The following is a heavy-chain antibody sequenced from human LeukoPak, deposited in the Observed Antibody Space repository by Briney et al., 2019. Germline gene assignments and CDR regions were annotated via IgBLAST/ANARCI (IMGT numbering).Heavy chain of an antibody. CDR2: IYYSGST. V-gene: IGHV4-59*08. CDR3: XXXYPTLRWFDP. CDR1: GDSISGYY. D-gene: IGHD3-16*02. J-gene: IGHJ5*02. Sequence: SETLSLTCTVSGDSISGYYWSWIRQPPGKGLEWIGYIYYSGSTNYNPSLKSRVTISVDTSKNQFSLKLSSVTAADTAVYYCXXXYPTLRWFDPWGQGTLVTVSS.